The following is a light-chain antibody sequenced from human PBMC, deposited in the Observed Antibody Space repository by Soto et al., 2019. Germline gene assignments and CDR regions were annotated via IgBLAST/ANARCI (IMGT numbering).Light chain of an antibody. CDR1: QTVRNN. J-gene: IGKJ4*01. V-gene: IGKV3-15*01. Sequence: EFVLTQSPGTLSLSPGERATLSCRASQTVRNNYLAWYQQKPGQAPRLLLYGASTRATGIPVRFSGSGFGTEFTLTISSLQSEDFAVYYCQQYNNWPLTFGGGTKVDIK. CDR2: GAS. CDR3: QQYNNWPLT.